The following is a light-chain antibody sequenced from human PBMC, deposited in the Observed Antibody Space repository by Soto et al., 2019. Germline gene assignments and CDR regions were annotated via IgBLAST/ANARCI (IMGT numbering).Light chain of an antibody. CDR1: SSDVGGYNY. J-gene: IGLJ1*01. Sequence: QSALTQPASVSGSPGQSITISCTGTSSDVGGYNYVSWFQQLPGNAPKLIISEVTNRPSGVSNRFSGSKSGNTASLTITGLQPEDEADYYCISYTSSTTNVFGTGTKLTVL. V-gene: IGLV2-14*01. CDR3: ISYTSSTTNV. CDR2: EVT.